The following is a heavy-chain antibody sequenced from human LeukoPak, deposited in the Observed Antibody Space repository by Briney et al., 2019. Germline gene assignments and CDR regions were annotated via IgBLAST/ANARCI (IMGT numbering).Heavy chain of an antibody. Sequence: GGSLRLSCAVSGFTFGDYAMHWVRQAPGKGLEWVSGISWNSGSIGYADCVKGRFTISRDNAKNSLYLQMNSLRAEDTALYYCAKGAYSSSKGTFDYWGQGTLVTVSS. CDR2: ISWNSGSI. V-gene: IGHV3-9*01. J-gene: IGHJ4*02. CDR3: AKGAYSSSKGTFDY. CDR1: GFTFGDYA. D-gene: IGHD6-6*01.